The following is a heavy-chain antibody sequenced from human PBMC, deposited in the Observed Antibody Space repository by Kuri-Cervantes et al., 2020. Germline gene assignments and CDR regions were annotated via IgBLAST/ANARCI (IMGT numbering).Heavy chain of an antibody. CDR3: ARSGIRFLEWLGGSYGMDV. V-gene: IGHV3-13*01. D-gene: IGHD3-3*01. CDR2: IGTAGDT. CDR1: GFTFSSHD. Sequence: GESLKISCAAAGFTFSSHDIHLVRQTTGKGLEWVSGIGTAGDTYYPGSVKGRFTISRENAKNSLYLQMNSLRAGDTAVYYCARSGIRFLEWLGGSYGMDVWGQGTTVTVSS. J-gene: IGHJ6*02.